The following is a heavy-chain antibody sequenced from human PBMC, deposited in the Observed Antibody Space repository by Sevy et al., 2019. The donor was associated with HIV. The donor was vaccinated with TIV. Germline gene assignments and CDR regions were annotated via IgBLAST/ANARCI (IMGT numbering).Heavy chain of an antibody. D-gene: IGHD3-22*01. J-gene: IGHJ4*02. Sequence: GGSLRLSCVASGFIFSNYDMNWVRQAPGKGLEWVSSISSASSYIYYADSVKGRFTISRDKAKDSLYLQMHSLRAEDTATYYCARALDYYDSGGYFYWGRGTLVTVSS. CDR2: ISSASSYI. CDR3: ARALDYYDSGGYFY. V-gene: IGHV3-21*01. CDR1: GFIFSNYD.